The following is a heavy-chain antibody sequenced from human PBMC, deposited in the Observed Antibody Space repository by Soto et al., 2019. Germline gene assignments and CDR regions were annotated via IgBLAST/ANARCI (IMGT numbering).Heavy chain of an antibody. CDR1: GFTFSDHY. Sequence: EVQLVESGGGLVQPGGSLRLSCAASGFTFSDHYMDWVRQAPGKGLEWVGRTRNKANSYTTEYAASVKGRFTISRDDSKNSLYLQMNSLKTEDTAVYYCARGKVNWNYGVVFDYWGQGTLVTVSS. D-gene: IGHD1-7*01. CDR2: TRNKANSYTT. CDR3: ARGKVNWNYGVVFDY. J-gene: IGHJ4*02. V-gene: IGHV3-72*01.